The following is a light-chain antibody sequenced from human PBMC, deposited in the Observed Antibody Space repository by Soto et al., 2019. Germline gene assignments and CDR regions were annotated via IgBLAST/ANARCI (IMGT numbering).Light chain of an antibody. V-gene: IGKV3-15*01. Sequence: VMTQSPATLSVSPGERATLSCRASQSVTTNLAWYQQRPGQAPRLLIYGSSTRATGVPARFSGSGSGTEFTHTISSLQSEDFAIYYCQQYNTCPPLFTLGHATKVDMK. J-gene: IGKJ3*01. CDR3: QQYNTCPPLFT. CDR1: QSVTTN. CDR2: GSS.